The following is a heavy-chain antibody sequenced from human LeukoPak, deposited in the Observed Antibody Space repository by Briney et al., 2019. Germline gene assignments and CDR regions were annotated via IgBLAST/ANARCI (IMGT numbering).Heavy chain of an antibody. Sequence: ASVKVSCKASGYTFSSYDINWVRQAPGQGPEWMGWINPNSGGTNYAQKFQGRVTMTRDTSISTAYMELSRLRSDDTAVYYCARAYLGYCSGGSCYSEAYYYYYYMDVWGKGTTVTISS. V-gene: IGHV1-2*02. CDR3: ARAYLGYCSGGSCYSEAYYYYYYMDV. D-gene: IGHD2-15*01. CDR2: INPNSGGT. J-gene: IGHJ6*03. CDR1: GYTFSSYD.